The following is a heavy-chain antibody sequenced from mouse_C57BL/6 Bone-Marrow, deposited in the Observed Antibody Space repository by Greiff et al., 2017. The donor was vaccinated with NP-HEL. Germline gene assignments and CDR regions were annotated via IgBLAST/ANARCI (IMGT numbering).Heavy chain of an antibody. Sequence: VKLQQSGAELARPGASVKLSCKASGYTFTSYGISWVKQRTGQGLEWIGEIYPRSGNTYYNEKFKGKATLTADKSSSTAYMELRSLTSEDSAVYFCANYYGNWYFDVWGTGTTVTVSS. CDR3: ANYYGNWYFDV. J-gene: IGHJ1*03. CDR2: IYPRSGNT. V-gene: IGHV1-81*01. CDR1: GYTFTSYG. D-gene: IGHD1-1*01.